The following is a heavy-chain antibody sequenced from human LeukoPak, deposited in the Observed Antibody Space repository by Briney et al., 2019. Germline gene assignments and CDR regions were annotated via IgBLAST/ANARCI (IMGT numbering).Heavy chain of an antibody. CDR1: GWSFNDYY. D-gene: IGHD2-2*01. CDR2: INARGGT. V-gene: IGHV4-34*01. Sequence: PSETLSLTCAVYGWSFNDYYWNWIRQPPGKGLEWIGGINARGGTNYNPSLKSRVTISVDTSKNQFSLSLSSMTASDTAVYYCARGQVPAARGHNWFDPWGQGTLVTVSS. J-gene: IGHJ5*02. CDR3: ARGQVPAARGHNWFDP.